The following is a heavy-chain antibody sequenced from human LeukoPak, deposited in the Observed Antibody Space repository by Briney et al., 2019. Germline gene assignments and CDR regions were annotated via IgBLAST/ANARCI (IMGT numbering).Heavy chain of an antibody. J-gene: IGHJ4*02. CDR3: ARVMTTVVTLFNGFDY. CDR2: IGISSNKI. CDR1: GFTLRSYT. D-gene: IGHD4-23*01. V-gene: IGHV3-21*04. Sequence: PGGSLRLSCAASGFTLRSYTMNWVRQAPGKGLEWVSSIGISSNKIYYADSVKGRFIISRDNAKNSLYLQMNSLRAEDTAVYYCARVMTTVVTLFNGFDYWGQGTLVTVSS.